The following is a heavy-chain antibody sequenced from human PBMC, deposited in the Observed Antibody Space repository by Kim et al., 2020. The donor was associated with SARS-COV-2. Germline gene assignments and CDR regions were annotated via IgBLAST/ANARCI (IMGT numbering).Heavy chain of an antibody. CDR3: ARDPAPELKYSYGFDY. CDR1: GGSISSGDYY. V-gene: IGHV4-30-4*01. CDR2: IYYSGST. Sequence: SETLSLTCTVSGGSISSGDYYWSWIRQPPGKGLEWIGYIYYSGSTYYNPSLKSRVTISVDTSKNQFSLKLSSVTAADTAVYYCARDPAPELKYSYGFDYWGQGTLVTVSS. D-gene: IGHD5-18*01. J-gene: IGHJ4*02.